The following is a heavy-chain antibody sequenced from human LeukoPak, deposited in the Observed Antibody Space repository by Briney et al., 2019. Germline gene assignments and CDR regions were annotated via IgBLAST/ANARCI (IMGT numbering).Heavy chain of an antibody. V-gene: IGHV1-2*02. D-gene: IGHD6-19*01. CDR3: ARDSGWWMFDY. CDR1: GYTFTGSY. Sequence: ASVKVSCKASGYTFTGSYMHWVRRAPGQGLEWMGWINPNSGGTNYAQKFQGRVTMTRDTSISTAYMELSRLRSDDTAVYYCARDSGWWMFDYWGQGTLVTVSS. CDR2: INPNSGGT. J-gene: IGHJ4*02.